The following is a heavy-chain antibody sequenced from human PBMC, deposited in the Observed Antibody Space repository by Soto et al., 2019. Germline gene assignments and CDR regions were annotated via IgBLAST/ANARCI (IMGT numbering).Heavy chain of an antibody. CDR2: INPNSGGT. CDR3: ARAKVQLVGDYYYYYGMDV. D-gene: IGHD6-6*01. CDR1: GYTFTGYY. J-gene: IGHJ6*02. Sequence: GASVKVSCKASGYTFTGYYMHWVRQAPGQGLEWMGWINPNSGGTNYAQKFQGRVTMTRDTSISTAYMELSRLRSDDTAVYYCARAKVQLVGDYYYYYGMDVWGQGTTVTSP. V-gene: IGHV1-2*02.